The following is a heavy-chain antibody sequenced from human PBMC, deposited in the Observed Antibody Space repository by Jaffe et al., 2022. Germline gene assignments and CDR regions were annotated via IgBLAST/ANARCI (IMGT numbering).Heavy chain of an antibody. Sequence: QVQLQQWGAGLLKPSETLSLTCAVYGGSFSGYYWSWIRQPPGKGLEWIGEINHSGSTNYNPSLKSRVTISVDTSKNQFSLKLSSVTAADTAVYYCARGARNVVVVAATYRGRAYYFDYWGQGTLVTVSS. D-gene: IGHD2-15*01. CDR1: GGSFSGYY. CDR3: ARGARNVVVVAATYRGRAYYFDY. CDR2: INHSGST. J-gene: IGHJ4*02. V-gene: IGHV4-34*01.